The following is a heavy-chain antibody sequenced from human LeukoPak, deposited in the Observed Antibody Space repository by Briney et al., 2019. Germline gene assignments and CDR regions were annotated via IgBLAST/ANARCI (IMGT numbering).Heavy chain of an antibody. Sequence: GGSLRLSCAASGFTFSSYAMSWVRQAPGKGLEWVSAISGSGGSTYYADSVKGRFTISRDNSKNALYLQMNSLRAEDTAVYYCAKSISSPYYMDVWGKGTTVTVSS. CDR1: GFTFSSYA. CDR2: ISGSGGST. D-gene: IGHD3-3*02. J-gene: IGHJ6*03. CDR3: AKSISSPYYMDV. V-gene: IGHV3-23*01.